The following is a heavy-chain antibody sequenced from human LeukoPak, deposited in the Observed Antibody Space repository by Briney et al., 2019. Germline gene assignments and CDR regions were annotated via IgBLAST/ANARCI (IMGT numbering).Heavy chain of an antibody. J-gene: IGHJ4*02. Sequence: GGSLRLSCAASGFTFSSKSMNWVRQAPGKGLEWVSSISTSSSYIYYADSVKGRFTISRDNTKKSLYLQMNSLRAEDTAVYYCARKNGLDYWGQGTLVTVSS. V-gene: IGHV3-21*01. CDR2: ISTSSSYI. CDR3: ARKNGLDY. CDR1: GFTFSSKS.